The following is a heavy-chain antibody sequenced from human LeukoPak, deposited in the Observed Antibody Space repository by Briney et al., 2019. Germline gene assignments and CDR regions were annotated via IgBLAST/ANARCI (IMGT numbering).Heavy chain of an antibody. D-gene: IGHD5-18*01. CDR3: AKDKYSPFDY. J-gene: IGHJ4*02. CDR2: ISTGTYI. Sequence: PGGSLRLSCVASGFTFSRFEMNWVRQAPGKGLEWISHISTGTYIAYTDSVKDRFTISRDNSKNTLYLQMNSLRAKDTAVYYCAKDKYSPFDYWGQGTLVTVSS. CDR1: GFTFSRFE. V-gene: IGHV3-48*03.